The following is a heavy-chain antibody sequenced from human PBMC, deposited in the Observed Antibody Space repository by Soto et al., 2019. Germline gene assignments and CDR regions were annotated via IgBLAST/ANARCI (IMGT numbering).Heavy chain of an antibody. CDR2: LIPIFGTP. D-gene: IGHD2-8*01. Sequence: ASVKVSCKSSGGTFNSYRISWVRQAPGQGLEWMGGLIPIFGTPNYAQKFQGRLTVTADESTNTVYMELSSLTSEDTAMYYCAREKFSNYFDPWGQGSLVTVSS. J-gene: IGHJ5*02. V-gene: IGHV1-69*13. CDR3: AREKFSNYFDP. CDR1: GGTFNSYR.